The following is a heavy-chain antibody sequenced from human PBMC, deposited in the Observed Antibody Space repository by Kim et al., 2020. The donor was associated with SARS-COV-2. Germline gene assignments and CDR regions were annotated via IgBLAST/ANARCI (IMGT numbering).Heavy chain of an antibody. CDR3: ASSPLEMATIFYYYYYGMDV. V-gene: IGHV1-69*13. CDR2: IIPIFGTA. CDR1: GGTFSSYA. Sequence: SVKVSCKASGGTFSSYAISWVRQAPGQGLEWMGGIIPIFGTANYAQKFQGRVTITADESTSTAYMELSSLRSEDTAVYYCASSPLEMATIFYYYYYGMDVGGQGTTVTVSS. D-gene: IGHD5-12*01. J-gene: IGHJ6*02.